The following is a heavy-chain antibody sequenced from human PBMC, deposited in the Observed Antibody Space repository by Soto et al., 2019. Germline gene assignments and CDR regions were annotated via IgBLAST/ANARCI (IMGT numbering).Heavy chain of an antibody. CDR1: ELTVSSNY. Sequence: TGGSLRHSWAASELTVSSNYVSWVRQAPGKGLEWVSVIYSGGNTYYADSVKGRFTISRDNSKNTVYLQLNSLRAEDTAVYYCAVLWFGEPARFDYWGQGTLVTVSS. CDR3: AVLWFGEPARFDY. CDR2: IYSGGNT. D-gene: IGHD3-10*01. V-gene: IGHV3-66*01. J-gene: IGHJ4*02.